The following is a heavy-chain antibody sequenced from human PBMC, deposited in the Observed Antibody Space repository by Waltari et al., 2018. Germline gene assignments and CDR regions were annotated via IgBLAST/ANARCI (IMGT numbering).Heavy chain of an antibody. D-gene: IGHD3-22*01. V-gene: IGHV4-39*07. CDR3: ARTRTTSSYLQYYYYMDV. J-gene: IGHJ6*03. CDR1: GGSISSSSYY. CDR2: IYYSGST. Sequence: QLQLQESGPRLVKPSETLSLTCSVSGGSISSSSYYRGWIHQSPGKGLEWIGSIYYSGSTYYNPSLMSRVTISVDTFKKQISLRLTSVTAADTAVYYCARTRTTSSYLQYYYYMDVWGRGTTVTISS.